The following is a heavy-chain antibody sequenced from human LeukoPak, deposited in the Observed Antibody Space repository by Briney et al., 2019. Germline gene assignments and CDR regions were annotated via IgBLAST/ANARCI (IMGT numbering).Heavy chain of an antibody. Sequence: SVKVSCKASGGTFSTYAINWVRQAPGQGLEWMGRIIPILSQSNYAQKFQGTVSITADEFTKTAYMELSSLRSEDTAVYYCATGGAYRDAFDIWGQGTMVTVPS. V-gene: IGHV1-69*11. CDR2: IIPILSQS. J-gene: IGHJ3*02. D-gene: IGHD3-10*01. CDR1: GGTFSTYA. CDR3: ATGGAYRDAFDI.